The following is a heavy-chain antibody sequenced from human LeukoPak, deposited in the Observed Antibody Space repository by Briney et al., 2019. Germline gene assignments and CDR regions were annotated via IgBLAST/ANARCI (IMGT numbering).Heavy chain of an antibody. D-gene: IGHD2-21*02. CDR3: ARAPGWDRLRFDI. CDR2: ISSSSSYI. J-gene: IGHJ3*02. V-gene: IGHV3-21*01. Sequence: GGSLRLSCAASGFTFNSYAMSWVRQAPGKGLEWVSSISSSSSYIYYADSVKGRFTISRDNAKNSLYLQMNSLRAEDTAVYYCARAPGWDRLRFDIWGQGTMVTVSS. CDR1: GFTFNSYA.